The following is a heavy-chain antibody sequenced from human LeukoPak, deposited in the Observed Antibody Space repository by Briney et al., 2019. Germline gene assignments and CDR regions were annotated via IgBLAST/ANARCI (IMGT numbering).Heavy chain of an antibody. J-gene: IGHJ3*02. D-gene: IGHD2-15*01. CDR1: GGSISSYY. V-gene: IGHV4-4*07. CDR3: ARGTPDCSGGSCYLAFDT. Sequence: SETLSLTCTVSGGSISSYYWSWIRQPAGKGLEWIGRIYTSGSTNYNPSLKSRVTMSVDTSKNQFSLKLSSVTAADTAVYYCARGTPDCSGGSCYLAFDTWGQGTMVTVSS. CDR2: IYTSGST.